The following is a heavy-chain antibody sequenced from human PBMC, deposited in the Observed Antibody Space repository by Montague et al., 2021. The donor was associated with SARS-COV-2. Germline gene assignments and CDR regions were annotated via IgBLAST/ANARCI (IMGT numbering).Heavy chain of an antibody. CDR2: IYHSGST. Sequence: SETLSLTCTVSGYSISSGYYWCWIRQPPGKGLEWIGSIYHSGSTHYNPPLKSRVIISVDTSKNQFAMKLGSVTAADTAVYYCARERRYCSGGSCYAGWFGPWGQGSLVTVSS. J-gene: IGHJ5*02. CDR3: ARERRYCSGGSCYAGWFGP. V-gene: IGHV4-38-2*02. CDR1: GYSISSGYY. D-gene: IGHD2-15*01.